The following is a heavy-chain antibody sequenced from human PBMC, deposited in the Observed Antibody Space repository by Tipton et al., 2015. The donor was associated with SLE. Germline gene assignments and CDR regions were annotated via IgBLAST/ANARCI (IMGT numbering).Heavy chain of an antibody. D-gene: IGHD3-3*01. CDR1: GGSISSSSYY. CDR3: ATGGKVGFLGWDPFDY. Sequence: TLSLTCTVSGGSISSSSYYWGWIRQPPGKGLEWIGSIYYSGSTYYNPPLKSRVPISVDTSKNHFSLKLSSVTAADTAVYYCATGGKVGFLGWDPFDYWGQGSLVTVSS. V-gene: IGHV4-39*07. J-gene: IGHJ4*02. CDR2: IYYSGST.